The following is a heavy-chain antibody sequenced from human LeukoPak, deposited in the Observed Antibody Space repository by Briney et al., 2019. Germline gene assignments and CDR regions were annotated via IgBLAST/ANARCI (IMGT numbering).Heavy chain of an antibody. J-gene: IGHJ4*02. CDR3: ARVATSGY. Sequence: KSGGSLRLSCAASGFTFSTYSMNWVRQVPGKGLEWVSSISSSSNDMYYADSVKGRFTISRDNAKNSLYLQMNSLRAEDTGVYYCARVATSGYWGQGTLVTVSS. V-gene: IGHV3-21*01. D-gene: IGHD7-27*01. CDR2: ISSSSNDM. CDR1: GFTFSTYS.